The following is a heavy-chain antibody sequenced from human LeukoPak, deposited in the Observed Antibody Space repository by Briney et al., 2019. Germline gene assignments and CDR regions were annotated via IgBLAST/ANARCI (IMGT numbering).Heavy chain of an antibody. J-gene: IGHJ3*02. CDR2: ISTSSSYI. CDR3: AKDRDDYVWGSYLGAFDI. V-gene: IGHV3-21*04. CDR1: GFISSSYS. Sequence: PGGSLRLSCAASGFISSSYSMSWVRQAPGKRLEWVSSISTSSSYIYYAYSVKGRFTISRDNAKNSLYLKMNSLRAEDTAVFYCAKDRDDYVWGSYLGAFDIWGQGTMVTVSS. D-gene: IGHD3-16*01.